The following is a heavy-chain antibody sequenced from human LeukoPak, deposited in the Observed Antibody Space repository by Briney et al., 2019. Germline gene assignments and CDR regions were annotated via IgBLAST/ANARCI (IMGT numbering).Heavy chain of an antibody. CDR1: GFTFSSYA. J-gene: IGHJ4*02. CDR3: ARDTWALKRGYSYGYVGYFDY. CDR2: ISHDGSNK. Sequence: GRSLRLSCAASGFTFSSYAMHWVRQAPGKGLEWVAVISHDGSNKYYADSVKGRFTISRDNSKNTLYLQMNSLRAEDTAVYYCARDTWALKRGYSYGYVGYFDYWGQGTLVTVSS. V-gene: IGHV3-30-3*01. D-gene: IGHD5-18*01.